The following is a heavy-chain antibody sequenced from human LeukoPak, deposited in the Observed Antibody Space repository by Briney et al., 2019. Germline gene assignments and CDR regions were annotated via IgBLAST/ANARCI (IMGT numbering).Heavy chain of an antibody. V-gene: IGHV1-46*01. CDR3: ARDSCTNGVCYPDY. Sequence: ASVKVSCKASGFTFSTYYMHWVRQAPGQGLEWMGIINPSGGSTSYAQKFQGRVTMTRDMSTSTVYMELSSLRSEDTAVYYCARDSCTNGVCYPDYWGQGTLVTVSS. CDR2: INPSGGST. D-gene: IGHD2-8*01. CDR1: GFTFSTYY. J-gene: IGHJ4*02.